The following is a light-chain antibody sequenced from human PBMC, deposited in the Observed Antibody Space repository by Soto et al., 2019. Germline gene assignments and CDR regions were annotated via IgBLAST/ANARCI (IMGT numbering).Light chain of an antibody. Sequence: QSVLTQPPSASGTPGQRVTISCSGSSSKIGSNTVNWYQQLPGAAPKLLVHSDNQRPSGVPDRFSGSRSGTSASLAISGLQSEDEADYYCATWDDSLNVYVLFGGGTKVTVL. V-gene: IGLV1-44*01. CDR3: ATWDDSLNVYVL. CDR1: SSKIGSNT. CDR2: SDN. J-gene: IGLJ2*01.